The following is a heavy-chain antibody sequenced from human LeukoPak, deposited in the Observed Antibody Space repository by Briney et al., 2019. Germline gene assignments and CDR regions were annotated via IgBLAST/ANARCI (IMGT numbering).Heavy chain of an antibody. CDR1: GFTFSSYW. Sequence: GGSLRLSCAASGFTFSSYWMHWVRQAPGKGLVWVSRINSDGSSTSYADSVKGRFTIPRDNAKNTLYLQMNSLRAEDTAVYYCARGGENQQWLVQGTWGQGTLVTVSS. J-gene: IGHJ5*02. CDR2: INSDGSST. CDR3: ARGGENQQWLVQGT. D-gene: IGHD6-19*01. V-gene: IGHV3-74*01.